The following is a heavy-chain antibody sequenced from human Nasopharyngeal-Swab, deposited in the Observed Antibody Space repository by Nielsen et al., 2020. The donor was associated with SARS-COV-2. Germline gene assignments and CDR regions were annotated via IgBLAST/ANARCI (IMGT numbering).Heavy chain of an antibody. CDR1: GYTFTSYY. V-gene: IGHV1-46*01. CDR3: ARDDSSGYYTY. J-gene: IGHJ4*02. D-gene: IGHD3-22*01. Sequence: ASVKASCKAPGYTFTSYYMNWVRQAPEQGLEWMGIINRSGGSRSYAQKFQGRVTMTRDTSTSTVYMELSSLSSADTAVYYCARDDSSGYYTYWGQGTLVTVSS. CDR2: INRSGGSR.